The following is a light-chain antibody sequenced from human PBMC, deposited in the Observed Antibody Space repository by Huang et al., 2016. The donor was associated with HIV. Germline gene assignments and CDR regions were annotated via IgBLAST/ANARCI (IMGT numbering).Light chain of an antibody. J-gene: IGKJ2*01. Sequence: DIQMTQSPSSLSASVGDRVTITCRASQSISSYLNWYKQKPGQAPKLLIYASSSLQSGVPSRFSGSGSGTYFTLTISSLQPEDFATYYCQQSYSTPYTFGQGTKLEIK. V-gene: IGKV1-39*01. CDR1: QSISSY. CDR2: ASS. CDR3: QQSYSTPYT.